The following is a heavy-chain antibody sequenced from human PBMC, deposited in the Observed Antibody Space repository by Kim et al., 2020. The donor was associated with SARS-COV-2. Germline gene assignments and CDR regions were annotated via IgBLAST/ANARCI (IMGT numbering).Heavy chain of an antibody. J-gene: IGHJ4*02. D-gene: IGHD3-3*01. V-gene: IGHV3-21*01. CDR2: ISSSSSYI. CDR3: ARDSLRFLEWPFDY. CDR1: GFTFSSYS. Sequence: GGSLRLSCAASGFTFSSYSMNWVRQAPGKGLEWVSSISSSSSYIYYADSVKGRFTISRDNAKNSLYLQMNSLRAEDTAVYYCARDSLRFLEWPFDYWGQGTLVTVSS.